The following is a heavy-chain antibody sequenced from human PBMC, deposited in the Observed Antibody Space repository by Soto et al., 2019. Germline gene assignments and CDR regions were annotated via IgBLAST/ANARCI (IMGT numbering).Heavy chain of an antibody. CDR1: GGTFISFA. V-gene: IGHV3-23*01. D-gene: IGHD2-2*02. CDR3: AKAGCSSTSSYRRGMDV. J-gene: IGHJ6*02. CDR2: ISGSGGST. Sequence: GSIRLRCPASGGTFISFAISWVGQAPGKGLEGVSAISGSGGSTYYADSVKGRFTISRDNSKNTLYLQMNSLRAEDTDVYYCAKAGCSSTSSYRRGMDVWGQGTTVTVYS.